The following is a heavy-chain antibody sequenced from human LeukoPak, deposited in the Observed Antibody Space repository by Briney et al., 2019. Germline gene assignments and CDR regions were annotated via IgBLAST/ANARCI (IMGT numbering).Heavy chain of an antibody. V-gene: IGHV3-48*01. D-gene: IGHD5-24*01. CDR3: ASMPLEMATTGHGY. CDR2: ISSSSSTI. CDR1: GFTFSSYS. J-gene: IGHJ4*02. Sequence: GGSLRLSCAASGFTFSSYSMNWVRQAPGKGLEWVSYISSSSSTIYYADSVEGRFTISRDNAKNSLYLQMNSLRAEDTAVYYCASMPLEMATTGHGYWGQGTLVTVSS.